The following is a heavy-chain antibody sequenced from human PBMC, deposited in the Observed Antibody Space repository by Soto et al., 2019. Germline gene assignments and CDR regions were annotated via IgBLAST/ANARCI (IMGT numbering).Heavy chain of an antibody. V-gene: IGHV2-70*01. Sequence: SGPTLVNPTQTLTLTCTFSGFSLSTSGMCVSWIRQPPGKALEWLALIDWDDDKYYNTSLKTRLTISKDTSKNQVVLTMTNMDPVDTATYCCARTSTVRGLIADYYYYGMDVWGQGTTVTVSS. CDR1: GFSLSTSGMC. D-gene: IGHD3-10*01. J-gene: IGHJ6*02. CDR3: ARTSTVRGLIADYYYYGMDV. CDR2: IDWDDDK.